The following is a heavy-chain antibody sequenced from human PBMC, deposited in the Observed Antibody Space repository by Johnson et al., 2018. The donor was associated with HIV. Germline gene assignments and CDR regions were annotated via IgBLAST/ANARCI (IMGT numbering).Heavy chain of an antibody. CDR2: ISYDGSNK. CDR3: ARPIAAHGVVDAFDI. CDR1: GFTFSSYA. Sequence: GFTFSSYAMHWVRQAPGKGLEWVAVISYDGSNKYYADSVKGRFTISRDNSKNTLYLQMNSLRAEDTAVYYCARPIAAHGVVDAFDIWGQGTMVTVSS. D-gene: IGHD6-13*01. J-gene: IGHJ3*02. V-gene: IGHV3-30-3*01.